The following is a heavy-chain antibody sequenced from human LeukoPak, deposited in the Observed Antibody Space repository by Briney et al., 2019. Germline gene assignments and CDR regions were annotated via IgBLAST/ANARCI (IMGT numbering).Heavy chain of an antibody. V-gene: IGHV3-73*01. CDR2: ISSKVNTYAT. CDR3: SSQYNSGSGVIY. J-gene: IGHJ4*02. D-gene: IGHD6-19*01. Sequence: GGSLTLSYAASGFTFGGAAMHWVRQASGKGLEWVGRISSKVNTYATAYAASVKGRFAISRDDSKNTAFLQMNSLKPEDTAVYYCSSQYNSGSGVIYWGQGTLVTVSS. CDR1: GFTFGGAA.